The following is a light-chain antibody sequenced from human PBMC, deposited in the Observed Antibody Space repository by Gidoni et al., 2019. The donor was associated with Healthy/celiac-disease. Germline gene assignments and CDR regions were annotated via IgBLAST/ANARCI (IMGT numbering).Light chain of an antibody. V-gene: IGKV3-15*01. CDR1: QSVSSN. CDR3: QQYNNWPWT. CDR2: GAS. Sequence: EIVLTQSPATLSVSPGERATLSCRASQSVSSNLACYQKKPGQAPRLLIYGASTRATGIPARFSGSGSGTEFTLTISSLQSEDFAVYYCQQYNNWPWTFGQGTKVEIK. J-gene: IGKJ1*01.